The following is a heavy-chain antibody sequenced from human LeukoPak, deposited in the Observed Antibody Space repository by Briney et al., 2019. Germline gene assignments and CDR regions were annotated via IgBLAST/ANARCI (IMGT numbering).Heavy chain of an antibody. CDR1: GGSFSGYY. J-gene: IGHJ4*02. Sequence: LSLTCAVYGGSFSGYYWSWIRQAPGKGLEWVSYISSSGSTIYYADSVKGRFTISRDNAKNSLYLQMNSLRAEDTAVYYCARDSQYRVVIYYFDYWGQGTLVTVSS. CDR3: ARDSQYRVVIYYFDY. CDR2: ISSSGSTI. D-gene: IGHD3-22*01. V-gene: IGHV3-11*01.